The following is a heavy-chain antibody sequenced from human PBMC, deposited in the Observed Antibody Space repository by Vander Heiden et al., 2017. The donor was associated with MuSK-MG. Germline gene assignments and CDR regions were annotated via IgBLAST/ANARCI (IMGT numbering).Heavy chain of an antibody. CDR2: ISGSGRTK. Sequence: EVQLVESGGGLVQPGGSLRLPCAASGSTFSSYTMSWVRQATGKGLGWVSAISGSGRTKYYADYVKGQFTISSDNSKNTMYLQMNRMRAEDTAVYYYALPGRAADGAWGYWDQGTLVTVSS. V-gene: IGHV3-23*04. D-gene: IGHD6-13*01. CDR1: GSTFSSYT. CDR3: ALPGRAADGAWGY. J-gene: IGHJ4*02.